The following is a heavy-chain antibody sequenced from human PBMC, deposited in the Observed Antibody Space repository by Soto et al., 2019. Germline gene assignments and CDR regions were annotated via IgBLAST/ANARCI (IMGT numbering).Heavy chain of an antibody. D-gene: IGHD6-13*01. Sequence: QVQLVQSGAEVKKPGSSVKVSCKASGGTFSSYAISWVRQAPGQGLEWMGGIIPIFGTANYAQKFQGRVTITVDESTSPAYMELSSLRSEDTAVYYCARVVGQQLVRYYYYDGMDVWGQGTTVTVSS. CDR1: GGTFSSYA. V-gene: IGHV1-69*01. CDR2: IIPIFGTA. CDR3: ARVVGQQLVRYYYYDGMDV. J-gene: IGHJ6*02.